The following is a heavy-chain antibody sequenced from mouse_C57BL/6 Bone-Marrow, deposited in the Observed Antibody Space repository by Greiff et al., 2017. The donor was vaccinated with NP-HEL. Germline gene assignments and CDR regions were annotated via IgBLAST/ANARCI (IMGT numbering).Heavy chain of an antibody. CDR1: GFTFSDAW. CDR2: IRNKANNHAT. Sequence: EVKVVESGGGLVQPGGSMKLSCAASGFTFSDAWMDWVRQSPEKGLEWVAEIRNKANNHATYYAESVIGRFTISRDDSKSSVYLQMNSLRAEDTGIYYCTRDYGSSLTGTSWGQGTTLTVSS. D-gene: IGHD1-1*01. CDR3: TRDYGSSLTGTS. J-gene: IGHJ2*01. V-gene: IGHV6-6*01.